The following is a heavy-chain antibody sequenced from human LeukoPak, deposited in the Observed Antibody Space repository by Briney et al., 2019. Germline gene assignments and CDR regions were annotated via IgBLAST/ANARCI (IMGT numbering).Heavy chain of an antibody. CDR2: INPNSGGT. V-gene: IGHV1-2*02. J-gene: IGHJ4*02. Sequence: ASVKVSCKASGYTFTGQYMHWVRQAPGQGLEWMGWINPNSGGTNYAQKFQGRVTMTRDTSISTAYMELSRLRSDDTAVYYCARGSEYSSGWYYFDYWGQGTLVTVSS. D-gene: IGHD6-19*01. CDR1: GYTFTGQY. CDR3: ARGSEYSSGWYYFDY.